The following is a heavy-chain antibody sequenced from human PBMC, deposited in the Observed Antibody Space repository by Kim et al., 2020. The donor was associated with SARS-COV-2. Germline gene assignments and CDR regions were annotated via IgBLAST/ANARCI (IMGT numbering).Heavy chain of an antibody. D-gene: IGHD1-26*01. V-gene: IGHV1-8*01. CDR2: T. J-gene: IGHJ6*03. CDR3: ARWVGTYYMDV. Sequence: TGYAHTLQGRVTMTGNTSTSTAYMELSSLRSEDTAVYYCARWVGTYYMDVWGKGTTVTVSS.